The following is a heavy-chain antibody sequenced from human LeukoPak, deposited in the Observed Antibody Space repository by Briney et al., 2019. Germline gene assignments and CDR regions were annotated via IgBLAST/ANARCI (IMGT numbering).Heavy chain of an antibody. V-gene: IGHV1-3*01. CDR2: INAGNGST. Sequence: ASVKVSCKASGYIFTNYAMHWVRQAPGQGREWMGWINAGNGSTKYSQNFQGRVTITSDTSASTAYMELSSLRSEDTAVYYSGRDTYWYFDLWGRGTLVTVSS. CDR1: GYIFTNYA. J-gene: IGHJ2*01. CDR3: GRDTYWYFDL.